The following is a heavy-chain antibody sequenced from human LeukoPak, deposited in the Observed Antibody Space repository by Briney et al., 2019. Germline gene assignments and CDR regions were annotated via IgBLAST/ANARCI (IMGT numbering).Heavy chain of an antibody. CDR1: ASSVNTFY. D-gene: IGHD1-26*01. CDR2: VHDTGSA. J-gene: IGHJ2*01. Sequence: SETLSLTCIVSASSVNTFYWSWLRQSPGTGLEWIGFVHDTGSAAYNPSLKSRVTISLETSKNQLSLMLTSVTAADTAMYYCARGSTDVYWYLDVWGRGTLVTVSS. CDR3: ARGSTDVYWYLDV. V-gene: IGHV4-59*02.